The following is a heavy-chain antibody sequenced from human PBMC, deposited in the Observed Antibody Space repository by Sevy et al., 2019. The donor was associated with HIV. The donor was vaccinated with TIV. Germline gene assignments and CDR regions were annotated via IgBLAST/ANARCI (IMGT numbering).Heavy chain of an antibody. D-gene: IGHD3-22*01. CDR2: ISYTSTTI. CDR1: GFTFNTYN. J-gene: IGHJ6*02. Sequence: GSLRLSCAVSGFTFNTYNMNWVRQAPGKGLEWVSYISYTSTTIYYADSVRGPFTISRDNAKNTLYLQMNSLRDEDTAVYYCASSVATSRFGYYYFAMDFWGQGTSVTVSS. V-gene: IGHV3-48*02. CDR3: ASSVATSRFGYYYFAMDF.